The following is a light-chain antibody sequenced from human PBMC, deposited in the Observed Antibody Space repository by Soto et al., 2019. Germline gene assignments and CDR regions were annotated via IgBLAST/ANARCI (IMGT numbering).Light chain of an antibody. Sequence: QPVLTQPPSVSGAPGQRITISCTGSSSSIGAGFDVHWYQQLPGTAPKLLIYGNSNRPSGVPDRFSGSKSGTSASLAITGLQADDEADYYCQSYDSSLSAVVIGGGTKLTVL. CDR2: GNS. CDR1: SSSIGAGFD. CDR3: QSYDSSLSAVV. J-gene: IGLJ2*01. V-gene: IGLV1-40*01.